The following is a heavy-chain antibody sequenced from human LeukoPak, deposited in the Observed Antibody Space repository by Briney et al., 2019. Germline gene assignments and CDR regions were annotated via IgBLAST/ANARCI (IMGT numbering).Heavy chain of an antibody. J-gene: IGHJ6*04. V-gene: IGHV3-23*03. CDR2: IYSGGST. D-gene: IGHD3-10*02. CDR1: GFTFSSYA. Sequence: GGSLRLSCAASGFTFSSYAMSWVRQAPGKGLEWVSVIYSGGSTYYADSVKGRFTISRDNAKNSLYLQMNSLRAEDTAVYYCAELGITMIGGVWGKGTTVTISS. CDR3: AELGITMIGGV.